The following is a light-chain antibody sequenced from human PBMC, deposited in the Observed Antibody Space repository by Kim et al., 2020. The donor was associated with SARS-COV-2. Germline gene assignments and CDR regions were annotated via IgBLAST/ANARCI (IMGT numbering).Light chain of an antibody. CDR2: GAS. Sequence: EIVLTQSPGTLSLSPGERATTSCRASQSVTSNFLAWYQQKPGQAPRLLIYGASSRATGIPDRFSGSGSGTDFTLTISRLEPEDFAVYYCQQYAASPVTFGQGTKVDIK. V-gene: IGKV3-20*01. CDR1: QSVTSNF. J-gene: IGKJ1*01. CDR3: QQYAASPVT.